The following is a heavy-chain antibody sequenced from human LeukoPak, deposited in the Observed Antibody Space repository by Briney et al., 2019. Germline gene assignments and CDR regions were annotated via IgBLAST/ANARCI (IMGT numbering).Heavy chain of an antibody. CDR2: IYYSGST. J-gene: IGHJ4*02. CDR1: GGSISSYY. D-gene: IGHD5-12*01. CDR3: ARDNRGYSGYDDGGFDY. Sequence: SETLSLTCTVSGGSISSYYWSWIQQPPGKGLEWIGYIYYSGSTNYNPSLKSRVTISVDTSKNQFSLKLSSVTAADTAVYYCARDNRGYSGYDDGGFDYWGQGTLVTVSS. V-gene: IGHV4-59*01.